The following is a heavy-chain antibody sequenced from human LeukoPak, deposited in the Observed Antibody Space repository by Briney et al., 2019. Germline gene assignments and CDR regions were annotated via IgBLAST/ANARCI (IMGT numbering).Heavy chain of an antibody. CDR2: IYYSGST. J-gene: IGHJ4*02. Sequence: PSETLSLTCTVSGGSISSNNYYWGWIRQPPGKGLEWIGSIYYSGSTYNNPSLKSRVTLSVDTTKNQFSLKLTSVTAADTAVYYCASSPSGYWWNFDCWGQGTLVTVSS. CDR1: GGSISSNNYY. V-gene: IGHV4-39*01. CDR3: ASSPSGYWWNFDC. D-gene: IGHD3-22*01.